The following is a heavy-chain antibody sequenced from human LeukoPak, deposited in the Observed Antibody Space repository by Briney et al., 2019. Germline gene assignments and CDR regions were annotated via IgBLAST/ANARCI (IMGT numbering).Heavy chain of an antibody. CDR3: ARDCSGGSCYSGGIDY. CDR2: IYNSESI. Sequence: SETLSLTCTVSGGSINGYYWSWIRQPAGKGLEWIGRIYNSESINYNPSLKSRVTMSIDTSKNQFSLKLNSVTAADTAVYYCARDCSGGSCYSGGIDYWGQGTLVTVSS. CDR1: GGSINGYY. J-gene: IGHJ4*02. V-gene: IGHV4-4*07. D-gene: IGHD2-15*01.